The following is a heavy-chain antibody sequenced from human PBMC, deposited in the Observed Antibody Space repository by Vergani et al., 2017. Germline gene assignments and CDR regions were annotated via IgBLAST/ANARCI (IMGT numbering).Heavy chain of an antibody. Sequence: EVQLVESGGGLVKPGGSLRPSYATSGFTFSNYYINWVRQAPGKGLEWVSSISDTGSYIYYSDSVKGRFTISRDNTKNSVFLQMNSLRAEDTAVYYCAADSLSWFHPWGQGTLVTVSS. CDR3: AADSLSWFHP. D-gene: IGHD2-21*01. J-gene: IGHJ5*02. V-gene: IGHV3-21*02. CDR2: ISDTGSYI. CDR1: GFTFSNYY.